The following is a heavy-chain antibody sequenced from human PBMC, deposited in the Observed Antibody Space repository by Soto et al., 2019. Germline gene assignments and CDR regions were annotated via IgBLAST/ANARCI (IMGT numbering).Heavy chain of an antibody. CDR2: ISASGART. D-gene: IGHD3-10*01. V-gene: IGHV3-23*01. CDR3: ARDPYGSGSYYKGGVFDY. CDR1: GFTFSNYA. J-gene: IGHJ4*02. Sequence: EVQLLESGGGLVQPGGSLRLSCAVSGFTFSNYAMNCVRQAPGKGLEWVSGISASGARTYFADSVKGRFTISRDNPKNTLFLHMNSLSAEDTALYYCARDPYGSGSYYKGGVFDYWGQGTLVTVSS.